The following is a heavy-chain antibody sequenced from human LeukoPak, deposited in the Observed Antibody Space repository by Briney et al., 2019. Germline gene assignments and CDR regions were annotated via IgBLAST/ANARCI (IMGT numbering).Heavy chain of an antibody. CDR3: ARGFWDDYMDV. J-gene: IGHJ6*03. D-gene: IGHD3-10*01. CDR1: GGSISSYY. V-gene: IGHV4-59*01. CDR2: IYYSGST. Sequence: SETLSLTCTVSGGSISSYYWSWIRQPPGKGLEWIGYIYYSGSTNYNPSLKSRVTISADTSKNQYSLKLISVTAADTAVYYCARGFWDDYMDVWGKGTTVTVSS.